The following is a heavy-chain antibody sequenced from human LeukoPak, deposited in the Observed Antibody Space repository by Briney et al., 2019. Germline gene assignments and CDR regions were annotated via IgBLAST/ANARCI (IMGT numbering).Heavy chain of an antibody. Sequence: GGSLGLSCAAPGFMFHDYAIHWVRQAPGKGLEWVSLISGDGGSTFYADSVKGRFTISRDNSKNTLYLQMNSLRSDDTALYYCARESESSGWYDYWGQGTLVTVSS. CDR3: ARESESSGWYDY. D-gene: IGHD6-19*01. J-gene: IGHJ4*02. V-gene: IGHV3-43*02. CDR1: GFMFHDYA. CDR2: ISGDGGST.